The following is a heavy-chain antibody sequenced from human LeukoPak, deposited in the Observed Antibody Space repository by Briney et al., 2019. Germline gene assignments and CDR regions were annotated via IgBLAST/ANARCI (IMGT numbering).Heavy chain of an antibody. J-gene: IGHJ3*02. Sequence: PGGSLRLSCAASGFTFDDYAMHWVRQAPGKGLEWVSGISWNSGSIGYADSVKGRFTISRDNAKNSLYLQMNSLRAEDTALYYCAKTRRITIAFDAFDIWGQGTMVTVSS. D-gene: IGHD3-10*01. CDR1: GFTFDDYA. CDR2: ISWNSGSI. CDR3: AKTRRITIAFDAFDI. V-gene: IGHV3-9*01.